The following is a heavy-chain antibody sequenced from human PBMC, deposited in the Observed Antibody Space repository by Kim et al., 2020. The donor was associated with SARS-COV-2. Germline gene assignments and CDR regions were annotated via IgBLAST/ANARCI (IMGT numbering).Heavy chain of an antibody. CDR1: GGSISSYY. CDR2: IHYSGST. CDR3: ARDRADSSGWKGTYYYYGMDV. D-gene: IGHD6-19*01. Sequence: SETLSLTCTVSGGSISSYYWSWIRQPPGKRLEWIGYIHYSGSTNYNPSLKSRVTISVDTSKNQFSLKLTSVTAADTAVYYCARDRADSSGWKGTYYYYGMDVRGQGTTVTVSS. J-gene: IGHJ6*02. V-gene: IGHV4-59*01.